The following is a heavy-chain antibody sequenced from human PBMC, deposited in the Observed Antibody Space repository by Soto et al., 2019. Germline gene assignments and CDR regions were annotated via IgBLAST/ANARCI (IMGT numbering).Heavy chain of an antibody. CDR2: ISGSGGST. Sequence: GGSLRLSCAASGFTFSSYAMSWVRQAPGKGLEWVSAISGSGGSTYYADSVKGRFTISRDNAKNSLYLQMNSLRAEDTAVYYCARGAGFLEWLSPYYFDYWGQGTLVTVSS. CDR3: ARGAGFLEWLSPYYFDY. D-gene: IGHD3-3*01. CDR1: GFTFSSYA. V-gene: IGHV3-23*01. J-gene: IGHJ4*02.